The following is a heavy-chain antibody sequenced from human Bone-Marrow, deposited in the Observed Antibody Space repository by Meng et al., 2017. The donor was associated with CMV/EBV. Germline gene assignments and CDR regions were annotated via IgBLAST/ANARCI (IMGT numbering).Heavy chain of an antibody. V-gene: IGHV3-43D*03. CDR1: GFTFDDYA. CDR3: AKDGYCSSTSCYTWPLYYYYYGMDV. D-gene: IGHD2-2*02. Sequence: GGSLRLSCAASGFTFDDYAMHWVRQAPGKGLEWVSLISWDGGSTYYADSVKGRFTISRDNSKNSLYLQMNSLRAEDTALYYCAKDGYCSSTSCYTWPLYYYYYGMDVWGEGTTVTVYS. J-gene: IGHJ6*04. CDR2: ISWDGGST.